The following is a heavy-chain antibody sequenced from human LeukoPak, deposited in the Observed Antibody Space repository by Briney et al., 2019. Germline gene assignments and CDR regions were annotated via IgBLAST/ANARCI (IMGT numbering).Heavy chain of an antibody. CDR1: GYTFTNYY. V-gene: IGHV1-2*02. J-gene: IGHJ4*02. CDR3: AREAGYCISSSCPLFGY. CDR2: VNPNGGGT. Sequence: GASVKVSCKASGYTFTNYYMHWVRQAPGQGLEWMGSVNPNGGGTNYAQKFQGRVTMTRDTSTGTAYMELTRLTSDDTAMYYCAREAGYCISSSCPLFGYWGQGTLVTVSS. D-gene: IGHD2/OR15-2a*01.